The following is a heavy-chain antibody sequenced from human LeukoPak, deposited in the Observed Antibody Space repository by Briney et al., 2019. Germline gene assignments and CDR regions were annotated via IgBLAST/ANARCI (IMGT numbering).Heavy chain of an antibody. Sequence: GASVKVSCKASGGTFSSYAITWVRQAPGQGLEWMGGIIPIFGTANYAQKFQGRVTITADESTSTAYMELSSLRSEDTAVYYCARMASDHLISVPDYWGQGTLVTVSS. V-gene: IGHV1-69*13. J-gene: IGHJ4*02. CDR2: IIPIFGTA. CDR3: ARMASDHLISVPDY. D-gene: IGHD3/OR15-3a*01. CDR1: GGTFSSYA.